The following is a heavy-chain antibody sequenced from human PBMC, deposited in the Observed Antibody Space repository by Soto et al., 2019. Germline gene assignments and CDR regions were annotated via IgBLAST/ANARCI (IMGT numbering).Heavy chain of an antibody. CDR1: GGSISSSSYY. J-gene: IGHJ3*02. CDR2: IYYSGST. V-gene: IGHV4-39*07. CDR3: ATYRGQTTVTAFDI. D-gene: IGHD4-17*01. Sequence: SETLSLTCTVSGGSISSSSYYWGWIRQPPGKGLEWIGSIYYSGSTYYNPSLKSRVTISVDRSKNQFSLKLSSVTAADTAVYYCATYRGQTTVTAFDIWGQGTMVTVSS.